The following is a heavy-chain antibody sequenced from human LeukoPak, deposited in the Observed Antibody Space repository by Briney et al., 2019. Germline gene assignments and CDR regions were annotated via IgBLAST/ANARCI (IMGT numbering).Heavy chain of an antibody. CDR1: GYTFTGYY. CDR2: ISAYNGNT. D-gene: IGHD3-22*01. J-gene: IGHJ4*02. V-gene: IGHV1-18*04. Sequence: ASVKVSCKASGYTFTGYYMHWVRQAPGQGLEWMGWISAYNGNTNYAQKLQGRVTMTTDTSTSTAYMELRSLRSDDTAVYYCARVDDSSGYYYWGQGTLVTVSS. CDR3: ARVDDSSGYYY.